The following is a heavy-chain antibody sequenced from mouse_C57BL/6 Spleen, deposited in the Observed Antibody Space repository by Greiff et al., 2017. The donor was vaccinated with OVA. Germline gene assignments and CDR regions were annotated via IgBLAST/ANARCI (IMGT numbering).Heavy chain of an antibody. CDR1: GFNIKDDY. CDR3: TTPTTQRAMDY. J-gene: IGHJ4*01. V-gene: IGHV14-4*01. Sequence: EVQLQQSGAELVRPGASVKLSCTASGFNIKDDYMHWVKQRPEQGLEWIGWIDPENGDTEYASKFQGKATITADTSSNTAYLQLSSLTSEDTAVYYCTTPTTQRAMDYWGQGTSVTVSS. D-gene: IGHD2-10*01. CDR2: IDPENGDT.